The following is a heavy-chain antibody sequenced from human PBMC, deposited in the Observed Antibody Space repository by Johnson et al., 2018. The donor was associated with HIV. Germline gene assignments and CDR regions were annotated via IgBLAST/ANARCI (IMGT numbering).Heavy chain of an antibody. CDR3: ARDSYSGGGSYS. CDR2: INWNGGST. V-gene: IGHV3-20*04. J-gene: IGHJ3*01. CDR1: GFTFDDHG. Sequence: VHLVESGGCVVRPGGSLRLSCAASGFTFDDHGMSWVRQAPGKGLEWVSGINWNGGSTGYADSVKGRFTISRDNAKNSLYLQMNSLRVEDTAVYYCARDSYSGGGSYSWGQGTMVTVSS. D-gene: IGHD1-26*01.